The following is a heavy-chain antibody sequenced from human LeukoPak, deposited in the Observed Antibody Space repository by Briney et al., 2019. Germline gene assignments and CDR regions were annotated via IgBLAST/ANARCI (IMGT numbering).Heavy chain of an antibody. CDR2: INEDATTI. J-gene: IGHJ4*02. CDR1: GFAFSAYW. V-gene: IGHV3-74*01. Sequence: GGSLRLSCEASGFAFSAYWMQWVRQAQGKGLEWVSRINEDATTITYADSVKGRFIISRDNSKKSLYLQMNNLRAEDTAVYYCVRDLILVWTPGDDFDFWGQGTLVIVSS. CDR3: VRDLILVWTPGDDFDF. D-gene: IGHD3-16*01.